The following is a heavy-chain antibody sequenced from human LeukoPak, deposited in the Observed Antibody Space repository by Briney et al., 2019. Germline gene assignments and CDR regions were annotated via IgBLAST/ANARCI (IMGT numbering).Heavy chain of an antibody. CDR2: ISSSGSTI. D-gene: IGHD3-10*02. CDR3: AELGITMIGGV. V-gene: IGHV3-48*03. CDR1: GFTFSSYE. Sequence: GGSLRLSCAPSGFTFSSYEMNWGRQAPGKGLEWVSYISSSGSTIYYADSVKGRFTISRDNAKNSLYLQMNSLRAEDTAVYYCAELGITMIGGVWGKGTTVTISS. J-gene: IGHJ6*04.